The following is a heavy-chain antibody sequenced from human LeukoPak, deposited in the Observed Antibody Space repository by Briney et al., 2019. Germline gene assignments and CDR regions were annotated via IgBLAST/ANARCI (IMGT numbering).Heavy chain of an antibody. CDR3: ARDSNSYGSGATIDY. Sequence: GGSLRLSCAASGFTFSSYSMNWVRQAPGKGLEWVSYISGSGSAIYADSVKGRFTMSRDNAKNSLYLQMNSLRAEDTAVYYCARDSNSYGSGATIDYWGQGTLVTVSS. V-gene: IGHV3-48*01. CDR2: ISGSGSAI. D-gene: IGHD3-10*01. J-gene: IGHJ4*02. CDR1: GFTFSSYS.